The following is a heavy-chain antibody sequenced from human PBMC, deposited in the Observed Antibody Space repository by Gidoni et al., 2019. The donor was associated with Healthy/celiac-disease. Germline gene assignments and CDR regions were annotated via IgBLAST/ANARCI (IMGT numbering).Heavy chain of an antibody. CDR3: ARYCSSTSGSHYYYYGMDV. Sequence: QLVQSGAEVKKPGASVKVSCKASGYTFTSYGISWVRQAPGQGLEWMGWISAYNGNTKYAQKLQGRVTMTTDTSTSTAYMELRSLRSDDTAVYYCARYCSSTSGSHYYYYGMDVWGQGTTVTVSS. J-gene: IGHJ6*02. D-gene: IGHD2-2*01. V-gene: IGHV1-18*01. CDR2: ISAYNGNT. CDR1: GYTFTSYG.